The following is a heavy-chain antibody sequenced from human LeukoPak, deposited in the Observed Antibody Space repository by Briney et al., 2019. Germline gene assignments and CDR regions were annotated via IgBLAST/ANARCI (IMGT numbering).Heavy chain of an antibody. CDR3: TRLVYLEPNDY. V-gene: IGHV4-39*01. D-gene: IGHD1-14*01. CDR1: GGSISRSSYY. J-gene: IGHJ4*02. Sequence: PSETLSLTCTVSGGSISRSSYYWGWIRQPPGKGLEWIGSIYYSGSTYYNPSLKSRVTISIDTSKNQFSLKLSSVTAADTAVYYCTRLVYLEPNDYWGQGTLVTVSS. CDR2: IYYSGST.